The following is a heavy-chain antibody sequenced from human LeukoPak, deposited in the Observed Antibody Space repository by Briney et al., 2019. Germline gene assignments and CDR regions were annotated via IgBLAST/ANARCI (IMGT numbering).Heavy chain of an antibody. CDR2: IIGSGGST. CDR1: GFPFSSYA. Sequence: GGSLRLSCAASGFPFSSYAMSWVRPAPGKGLEWVSAIIGSGGSTYYADSVKGRFTISRDNSKNTLYLQMNSLRAEDTAVYYCAKVLLRWYHDYWGQGTLVTVSS. J-gene: IGHJ4*02. V-gene: IGHV3-23*01. CDR3: AKVLLRWYHDY. D-gene: IGHD2-15*01.